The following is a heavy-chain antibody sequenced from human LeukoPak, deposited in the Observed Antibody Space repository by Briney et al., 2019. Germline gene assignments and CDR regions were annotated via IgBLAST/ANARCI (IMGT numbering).Heavy chain of an antibody. CDR2: INPNSGGT. J-gene: IGHJ4*02. D-gene: IGHD2-8*01. Sequence: ASVKVSCKASGYTFTGYYMHWVRQAPGQGLEWMGWINPNSGGTNYAQKFQGRVTMTRDTSISTAYMELSRLRSDDTAVYYCAREEGPGMLFDYWGQGTLVTVSS. V-gene: IGHV1-2*02. CDR1: GYTFTGYY. CDR3: AREEGPGMLFDY.